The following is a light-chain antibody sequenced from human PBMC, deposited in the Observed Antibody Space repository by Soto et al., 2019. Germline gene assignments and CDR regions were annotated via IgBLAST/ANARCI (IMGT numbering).Light chain of an antibody. V-gene: IGKV1-39*01. J-gene: IGKJ2*01. CDR1: ESITGY. Sequence: ISVTQSPSSLSGSVGDRVIITCRASESITGYLNWYQQKPGEAPKLLVYDVSLLESGVSPXXRGAGSGREFTLTIDSLQREDAGTYYCQQSQRTPYTFGQGT. CDR3: QQSQRTPYT. CDR2: DVS.